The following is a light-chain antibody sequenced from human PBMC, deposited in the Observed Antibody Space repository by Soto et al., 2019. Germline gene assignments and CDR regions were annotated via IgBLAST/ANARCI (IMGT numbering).Light chain of an antibody. J-gene: IGKJ1*01. CDR1: QHIRND. Sequence: AIQMTQSPSSLSASVGDRVTITCRASQHIRNDLGWYQQKPGKAPKLLIYAASILQSGVPSRFSGSGSGTDFTVTISSLQPEDFATYYCLQDYTYPRTFGPGTKMEI. CDR2: AAS. V-gene: IGKV1-6*01. CDR3: LQDYTYPRT.